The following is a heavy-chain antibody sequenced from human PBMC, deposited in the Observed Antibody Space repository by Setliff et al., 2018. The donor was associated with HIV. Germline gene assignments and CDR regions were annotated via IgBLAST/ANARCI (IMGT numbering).Heavy chain of an antibody. V-gene: IGHV1-2*02. J-gene: IGHJ6*02. CDR1: GYTFTGYY. Sequence: ASVKVSCKASGYTFTGYYMHWVRQAPGQGLEWMGWINPHSGGTNYAQKFQGRVTMTRDTSISTAYMELSRLRSDDTAVYYCARDWRLRYFDGLYSGMDVWGQGTTVTVSS. CDR2: INPHSGGT. D-gene: IGHD3-9*01. CDR3: ARDWRLRYFDGLYSGMDV.